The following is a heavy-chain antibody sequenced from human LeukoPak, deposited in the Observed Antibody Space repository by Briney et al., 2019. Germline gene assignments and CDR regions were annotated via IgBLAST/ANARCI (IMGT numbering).Heavy chain of an antibody. CDR3: ARGECSSTSCYDWFDP. D-gene: IGHD2-2*01. CDR2: MNPNSGNT. Sequence: WASVKVSCKASGYTFTSYDFNWVRQATGQGLEWMGWMNPNSGNTGYAQKFQGRVTMTRNTSISTAYMELSGLRSEDTAVYYCARGECSSTSCYDWFDPWGQGTLVTVSS. J-gene: IGHJ5*02. CDR1: GYTFTSYD. V-gene: IGHV1-8*01.